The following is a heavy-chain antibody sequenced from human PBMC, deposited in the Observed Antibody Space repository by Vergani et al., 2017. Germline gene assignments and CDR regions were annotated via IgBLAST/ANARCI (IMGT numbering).Heavy chain of an antibody. Sequence: EVQLVESGGGLVQPGGSLRLSCAASGFTFSSYWMSWVRQAPGKGLEWVANIKQDGSEKYYVDSVKGRLTISRDNAKNSLYLQMNSLRAEDTAVYYCARVGRWLLLPHYYYYGMDVWGQGTTVTVSS. V-gene: IGHV3-7*01. J-gene: IGHJ6*02. CDR1: GFTFSSYW. D-gene: IGHD3-22*01. CDR2: IKQDGSEK. CDR3: ARVGRWLLLPHYYYYGMDV.